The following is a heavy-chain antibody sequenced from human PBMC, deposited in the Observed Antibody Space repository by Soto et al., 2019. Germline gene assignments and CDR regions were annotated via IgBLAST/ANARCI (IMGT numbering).Heavy chain of an antibody. D-gene: IGHD3-10*01. V-gene: IGHV3-23*01. Sequence: EVQLLESGGGLVQPGGSLRLSCAASGFTFSSYAMSWVRQAPGKGLEWVSAISGSGGSTYYADSVKGRFTISRDNSKNTRYLQMNSLRAEDTAVYYCAKVGLLWFGELNFDYWGQGTLVTVSS. CDR1: GFTFSSYA. CDR2: ISGSGGST. J-gene: IGHJ4*02. CDR3: AKVGLLWFGELNFDY.